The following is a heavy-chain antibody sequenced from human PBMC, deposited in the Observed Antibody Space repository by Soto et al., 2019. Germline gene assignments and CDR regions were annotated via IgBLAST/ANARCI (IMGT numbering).Heavy chain of an antibody. CDR2: IIPIFGTA. Sequence: SVKVSCKASGGTFSSYAISWVRQAPGQGLEWMGGIIPIFGTANYAQKFQGRVTITADESTSTAYMELSSLRSEDTAVYYCARVVDIVATIPHNCFDHWGQGTLVTVSS. CDR3: ARVVDIVATIPHNCFDH. CDR1: GGTFSSYA. V-gene: IGHV1-69*13. D-gene: IGHD5-12*01. J-gene: IGHJ5*02.